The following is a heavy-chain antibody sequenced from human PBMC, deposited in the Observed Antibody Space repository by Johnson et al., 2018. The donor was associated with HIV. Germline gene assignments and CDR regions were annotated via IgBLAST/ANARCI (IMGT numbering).Heavy chain of an antibody. CDR2: ISGSGGST. CDR1: GFSFSSYW. J-gene: IGHJ3*02. V-gene: IGHV3-23*04. Sequence: VQLVESGGGLVQPGGSLRLSCAASGFSFSSYWMSWVRQAPGKGLEWVSVISGSGGSTYYADSMRRRFTISRDNSKNSLYLQMNSLRAEDTAVYYCATFGGGSFHAFDIWGQGTMVTVSS. D-gene: IGHD1-26*01. CDR3: ATFGGGSFHAFDI.